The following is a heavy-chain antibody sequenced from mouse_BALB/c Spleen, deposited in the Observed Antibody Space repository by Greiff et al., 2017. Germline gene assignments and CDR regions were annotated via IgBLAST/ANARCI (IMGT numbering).Heavy chain of an antibody. Sequence: EVKLVESGGGLVQPGGSRKLSCAASGFTFSSFGMHWVRQAPEKGLEWVAYISSGSSTIYYADTVKGRFTISRDNPKNTLFLQMTSLRSEDTAMYYCARWERATATSLYAMDYWGQGTSVTVSS. D-gene: IGHD1-2*01. CDR3: ARWERATATSLYAMDY. V-gene: IGHV5-17*02. CDR1: GFTFSSFG. J-gene: IGHJ4*01. CDR2: ISSGSSTI.